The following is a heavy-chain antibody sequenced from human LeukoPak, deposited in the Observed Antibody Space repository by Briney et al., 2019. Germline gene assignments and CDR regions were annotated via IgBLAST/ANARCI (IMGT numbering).Heavy chain of an antibody. V-gene: IGHV4-39*01. CDR3: ARRWGNIVGFTYEY. CDR1: GSSITSVSHY. J-gene: IGHJ4*02. CDR2: IYYTGST. D-gene: IGHD2-21*01. Sequence: PSETLSLTCTISGSSITSVSHYWGWIRQPPGKGLEWIGDIYYTGSTYYSPSLRSRVTMSVHTSENQFSLRLNSVTAVDTAVYYCARRWGNIVGFTYEYWGQGTLVTVSS.